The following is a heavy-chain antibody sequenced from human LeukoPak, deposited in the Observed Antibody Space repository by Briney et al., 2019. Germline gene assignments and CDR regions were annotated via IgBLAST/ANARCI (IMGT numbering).Heavy chain of an antibody. J-gene: IGHJ4*02. CDR3: AKGSRPKPNSSGDYFDY. D-gene: IGHD3-22*01. V-gene: IGHV3-23*01. CDR2: ISGSGGST. CDR1: GFTFSSFG. Sequence: AGGSLRLSCAGSGFTFSSFGMSWVRQAPGKGLEWVSAISGSGGSTYYADSVKGRFTISRDNSKNTLYLQMNSLRAEDTAVYYCAKGSRPKPNSSGDYFDYWGQGTLVTVSS.